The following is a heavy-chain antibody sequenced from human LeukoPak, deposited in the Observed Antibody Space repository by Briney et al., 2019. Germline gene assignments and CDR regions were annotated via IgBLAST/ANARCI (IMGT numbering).Heavy chain of an antibody. CDR1: GYTFTGYY. Sequence: GASAKVSCKASGYTFTGYYMHWVRQAPGQGLEWMGWINPNSGGTNYAQKFQGRVTMTRDTSISTAYMELSRLRSDDTAVYYCAREVRGSYYYYGMDVWGQGTTVTVSS. CDR2: INPNSGGT. CDR3: AREVRGSYYYYGMDV. V-gene: IGHV1-2*02. D-gene: IGHD3-10*01. J-gene: IGHJ6*02.